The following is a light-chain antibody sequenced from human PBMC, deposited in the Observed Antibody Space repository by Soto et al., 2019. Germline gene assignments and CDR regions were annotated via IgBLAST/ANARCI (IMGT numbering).Light chain of an antibody. CDR3: QQSYSTLT. CDR1: QTISSY. V-gene: IGKV1-39*01. Sequence: DIQMTQSPSSLSASVGDIVTITCRASQTISSYLNWYQQKPGKAPKLLIYAASSLQSGVPSRFSGSGSGTDFTITISSLQPEDFATYYCQQSYSTLTFGGGTKVEIK. J-gene: IGKJ4*01. CDR2: AAS.